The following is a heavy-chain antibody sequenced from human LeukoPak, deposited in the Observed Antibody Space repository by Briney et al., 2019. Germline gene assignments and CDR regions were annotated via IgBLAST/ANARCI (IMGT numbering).Heavy chain of an antibody. D-gene: IGHD2-15*01. CDR1: GGSFSGYY. CDR2: INHSGST. CDR3: ARGVVVVGFDY. Sequence: SETLSLTCAVYGGSFSGYYWSWIRQPPGKGLEWIGEINHSGSTNYNPSLKSRVTISVDTSKNQFSLKLSSVTAADTAVYYCARGVVVVGFDYWGQGTLVTVSS. J-gene: IGHJ4*02. V-gene: IGHV4-34*01.